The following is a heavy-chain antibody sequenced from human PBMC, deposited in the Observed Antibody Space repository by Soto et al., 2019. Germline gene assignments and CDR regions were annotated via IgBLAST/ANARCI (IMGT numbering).Heavy chain of an antibody. J-gene: IGHJ6*02. Sequence: QFQLVQSGAEVKKPGSSVKVSCKASGGTFSTYTISWVRQAPGQGLEWMGGIIPIFGTTNYAQKFQGRLTIIADESTSTAYRALNSLISEDTAVYYCARVYTAPSVHYQYYGMDVWGQGTTVTVSS. CDR3: ARVYTAPSVHYQYYGMDV. V-gene: IGHV1-69*12. CDR2: IIPIFGTT. D-gene: IGHD5-18*01. CDR1: GGTFSTYT.